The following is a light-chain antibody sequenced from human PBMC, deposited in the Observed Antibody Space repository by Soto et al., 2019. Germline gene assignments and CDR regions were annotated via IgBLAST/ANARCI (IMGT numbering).Light chain of an antibody. CDR2: GNN. Sequence: QSVLTQPPSVSGAPGQRVTISCTGSSPNIGTGYDVHWYQQLPGTAPKLLIYGNNNRPSGVPDRFSGSKSGTSASLAITGLQAEYEADYYCQSYDSSLSAWVFGGGTKLTVL. CDR3: QSYDSSLSAWV. CDR1: SPNIGTGYD. J-gene: IGLJ3*02. V-gene: IGLV1-40*01.